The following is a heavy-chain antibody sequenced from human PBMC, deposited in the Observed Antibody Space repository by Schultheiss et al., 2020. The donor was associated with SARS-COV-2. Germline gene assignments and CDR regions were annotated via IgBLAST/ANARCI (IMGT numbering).Heavy chain of an antibody. Sequence: GGSLRLSCAASGFTFSSYWMSWVRQAPGKGLEWVANIKQDGSEKYYVDSVKGRFTISRDNAKNSLYLQMNSLRAEDTAVYYCARDSLSPRYCSSTSCPFDYWGQGTLVTVSS. CDR2: IKQDGSEK. CDR3: ARDSLSPRYCSSTSCPFDY. D-gene: IGHD2-2*01. CDR1: GFTFSSYW. J-gene: IGHJ4*02. V-gene: IGHV3-7*01.